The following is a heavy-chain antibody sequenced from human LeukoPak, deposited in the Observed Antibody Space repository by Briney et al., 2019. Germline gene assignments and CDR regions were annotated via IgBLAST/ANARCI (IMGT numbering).Heavy chain of an antibody. CDR1: GFTFSSYG. J-gene: IGHJ6*02. CDR3: AKGNYEGMDV. CDR2: ISYDGSNK. Sequence: GGSLRLSCAASGFTFSSYGMHWVRQAPGKGLEWVAVISYDGSNKYYADSVKGRFTISRDNSKNTLYPQMNSLRAEDTAVYYCAKGNYEGMDVWGQGTTVTVSS. V-gene: IGHV3-30*18.